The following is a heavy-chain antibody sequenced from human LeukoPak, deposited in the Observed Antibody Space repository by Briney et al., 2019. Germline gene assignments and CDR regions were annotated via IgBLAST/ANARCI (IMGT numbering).Heavy chain of an antibody. Sequence: GGSLRLSCAASGFTFSSYGMSWVRQAPGKGLEWVSSTSSSSSYIYYADSVKGRFTISRDNAKKSLYLQMNRLRAEDTAVYFCARADTSDILTGYSDHWGQGTLVTVSS. CDR2: TSSSSSYI. CDR1: GFTFSSYG. CDR3: ARADTSDILTGYSDH. V-gene: IGHV3-21*01. J-gene: IGHJ5*02. D-gene: IGHD3-9*01.